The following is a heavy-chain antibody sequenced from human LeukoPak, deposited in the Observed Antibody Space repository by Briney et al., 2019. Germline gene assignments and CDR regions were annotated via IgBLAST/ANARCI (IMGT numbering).Heavy chain of an antibody. V-gene: IGHV1-69*04. J-gene: IGHJ6*02. CDR3: ARDQVLYSNYDGYYGMDV. Sequence: ASVKVSCTASGGTFSSYTISWVRQAPGQGLEWMGRIIPILGIANYAQKFQGRVTITADKSTSTAYMELSSLRSEDTAVYYCARDQVLYSNYDGYYGMDVWGQGTTVTVSS. CDR2: IIPILGIA. D-gene: IGHD4-11*01. CDR1: GGTFSSYT.